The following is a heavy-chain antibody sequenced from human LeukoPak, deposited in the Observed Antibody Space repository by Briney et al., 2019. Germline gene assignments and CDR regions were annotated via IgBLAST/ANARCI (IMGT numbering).Heavy chain of an antibody. CDR2: IRTRAYGGST. CDR1: GFTFGDYA. Sequence: GGSLRLSCTVSGFTFGDYAMSWVRQAPGKGPEWVGFIRTRAYGGSTQYPAAVKGRFTISRDDSKSTAYLQMNGLKTEDTAIYYCSKGVSPRAPFDAFDVWGLGTLVTVSS. J-gene: IGHJ3*01. D-gene: IGHD3-10*01. V-gene: IGHV3-49*04. CDR3: SKGVSPRAPFDAFDV.